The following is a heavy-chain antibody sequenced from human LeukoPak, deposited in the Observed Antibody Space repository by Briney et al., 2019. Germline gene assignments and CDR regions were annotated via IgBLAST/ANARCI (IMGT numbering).Heavy chain of an antibody. J-gene: IGHJ5*02. Sequence: SETLSLTCAVYAGSFSGYYWSWIRQPPGKGLEWIGEINHSGSTNYNPSLKGRVTISVDTSKNQFSLKLSSVTAADTAVYYCARPVTLNCGGANWFDPWGQGTLVTVSS. V-gene: IGHV4-34*01. CDR3: ARPVTLNCGGANWFDP. D-gene: IGHD7-27*01. CDR1: AGSFSGYY. CDR2: INHSGST.